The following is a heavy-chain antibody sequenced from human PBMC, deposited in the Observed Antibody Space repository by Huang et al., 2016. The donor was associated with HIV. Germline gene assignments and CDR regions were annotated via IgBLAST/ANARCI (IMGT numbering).Heavy chain of an antibody. CDR1: GYPFSRYY. J-gene: IGHJ3*02. CDR3: ARSRDSGGPGGAFDI. Sequence: QVRLVQSGAEVKKPGASVKVSCKASGYPFSRYYIHWVRQATGQGLGGRGKNNRSGFGTSYAQECQGRGTMTTYTSTSTVYMDLSSLRYEDTAIYYCARSRDSGGPGGAFDIWGQGTMVVVSS. V-gene: IGHV1-46*01. CDR2: NNRSGFGT. D-gene: IGHD2-15*01.